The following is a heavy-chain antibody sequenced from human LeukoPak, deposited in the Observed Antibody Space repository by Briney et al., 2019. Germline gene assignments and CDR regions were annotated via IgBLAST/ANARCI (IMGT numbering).Heavy chain of an antibody. J-gene: IGHJ3*02. CDR2: IIPIFGTA. CDR1: GGTFSSYA. V-gene: IGHV1-69*13. D-gene: IGHD2-8*01. Sequence: SVKVSCKASGGTFSSYAISWVRQAPGQGLEWMGGIIPIFGTANYAQKFQGRVTITADEPTSTAYMELSSLRSEDTAVYYCARAVSDVLRPDAFDIWGQGTMVTVSS. CDR3: ARAVSDVLRPDAFDI.